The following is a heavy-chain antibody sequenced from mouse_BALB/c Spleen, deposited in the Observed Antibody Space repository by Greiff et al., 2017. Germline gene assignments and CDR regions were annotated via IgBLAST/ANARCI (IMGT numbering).Heavy chain of an antibody. V-gene: IGHV1-69*01. Sequence: QVQLKQPGAELVMPGASVKMSCKASGYTFTDYWMHWVKQRPGQGLEWIGAIDTSDSYTSYNQKFKGKATLTVDESSSTAYMQLSSLTSEDSAVYYCARWDYWFAYWGQGTLVTVSA. J-gene: IGHJ3*01. CDR3: ARWDYWFAY. CDR1: GYTFTDYW. D-gene: IGHD2-4*01. CDR2: IDTSDSYT.